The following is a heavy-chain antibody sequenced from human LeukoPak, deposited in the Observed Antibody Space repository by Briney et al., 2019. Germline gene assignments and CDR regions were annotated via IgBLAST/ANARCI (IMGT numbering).Heavy chain of an antibody. D-gene: IGHD3-10*01. V-gene: IGHV1-69*04. CDR3: ARDRGSPYGSGSYFDY. J-gene: IGHJ4*02. CDR1: GGTFSSYA. CDR2: IIPIFGIA. Sequence: ASVKVSCKASGGTFSSYAISWVRQAPGQGLEWMGRIIPIFGIANYAQKFQGRVTITADKSTSTAYMELSSLRSEDTAVYYCARDRGSPYGSGSYFDYWGQGTLVTVSS.